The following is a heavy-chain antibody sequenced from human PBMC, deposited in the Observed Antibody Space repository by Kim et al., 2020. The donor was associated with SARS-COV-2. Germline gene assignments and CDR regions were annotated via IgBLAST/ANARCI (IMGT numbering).Heavy chain of an antibody. V-gene: IGHV3-30*18. CDR1: GFTFSSYG. Sequence: GGSLRLSCAASGFTFSSYGMHWVRQAPGKGLEWVAVISYDGSNKYYADSVKGRFTISRDNSKNTLYLQMNSLRAEDTAVYYCAKTRSSGSYYHVIDYWGQGTLVTVSS. D-gene: IGHD1-26*01. CDR3: AKTRSSGSYYHVIDY. J-gene: IGHJ4*02. CDR2: ISYDGSNK.